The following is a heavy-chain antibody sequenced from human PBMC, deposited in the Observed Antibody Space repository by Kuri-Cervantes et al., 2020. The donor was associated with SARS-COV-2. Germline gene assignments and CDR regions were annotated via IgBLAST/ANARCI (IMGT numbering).Heavy chain of an antibody. CDR2: IGPSGTTK. Sequence: GESLMISCTASGFIFSDYYMTWIRQAPGKGLEWVSNIGPSGTTKYYADSVKGRFTISRDNAKNSLYLQMNSLRAEDTAVYYCARAVPRGIVGATYAFDIWGQGTMVTVSS. V-gene: IGHV3-11*04. CDR1: GFIFSDYY. D-gene: IGHD1-26*01. CDR3: ARAVPRGIVGATYAFDI. J-gene: IGHJ3*02.